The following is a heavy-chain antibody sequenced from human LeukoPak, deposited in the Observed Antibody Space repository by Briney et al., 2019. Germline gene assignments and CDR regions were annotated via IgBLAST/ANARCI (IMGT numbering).Heavy chain of an antibody. D-gene: IGHD3-9*01. CDR1: GYTFTGYY. V-gene: IGHV1-2*02. CDR3: ARPRYDILTGYYDY. J-gene: IGHJ4*02. CDR2: INPNSGGT. Sequence: ASVKVSCKASGYTFTGYYMHWVRQAPGQGLEWMGWINPNSGGTNYAQKFQGRVTMARDTSISTAYMELSRLRSDDTAVYYCARPRYDILTGYYDYWGQGTLVTVSS.